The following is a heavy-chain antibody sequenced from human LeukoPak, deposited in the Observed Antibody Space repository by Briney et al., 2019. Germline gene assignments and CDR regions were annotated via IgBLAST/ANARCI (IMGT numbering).Heavy chain of an antibody. CDR1: GFTFSSYA. D-gene: IGHD6-13*01. V-gene: IGHV3-23*01. CDR2: ISGSGGST. CDR3: AKGAPYSSPLSNWFDP. J-gene: IGHJ5*02. Sequence: PGGSLRLSCAASGFTFSSYAMSWVRQAPGKGLEWVSAISGSGGSTHYADSVKGRFTISRDNSKNTLYLQMNSLRAEDTAVYYCAKGAPYSSPLSNWFDPWGQGTLVTVSS.